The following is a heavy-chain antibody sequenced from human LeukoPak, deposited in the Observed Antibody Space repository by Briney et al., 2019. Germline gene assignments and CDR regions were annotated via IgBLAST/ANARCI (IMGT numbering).Heavy chain of an antibody. D-gene: IGHD3-22*01. CDR2: ISGSGGST. V-gene: IGHV3-23*01. CDR3: AKAQTPIGSGSRDY. Sequence: GGSLRLSCAASGFTFSSYAMSWVRQAPGKGLKWVSAISGSGGSTYYADSVKDRFTISRDNSKNTLYLQMNSLRAEDTAVYYCAKAQTPIGSGSRDYWGQGTLITVSS. J-gene: IGHJ4*02. CDR1: GFTFSSYA.